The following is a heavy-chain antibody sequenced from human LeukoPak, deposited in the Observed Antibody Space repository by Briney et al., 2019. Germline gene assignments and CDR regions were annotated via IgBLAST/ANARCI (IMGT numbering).Heavy chain of an antibody. CDR1: GFTVSSNY. Sequence: TGGSLRLSCAASGFTVSSNYMSWVRQAPGKGLEWVSVIYSGGSTYYADSVKGRFTISRDNSKNTLYLQMNSLRAEDTAVYYCARDEPTYSGSYWGQGTLVTVSS. D-gene: IGHD1-26*01. CDR3: ARDEPTYSGSY. J-gene: IGHJ4*02. V-gene: IGHV3-66*01. CDR2: IYSGGST.